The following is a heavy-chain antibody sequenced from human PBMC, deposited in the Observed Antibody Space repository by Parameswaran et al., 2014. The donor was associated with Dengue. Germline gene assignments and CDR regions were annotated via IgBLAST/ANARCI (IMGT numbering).Heavy chain of an antibody. V-gene: IGHV3-11*01. CDR1: GFTFSDYY. CDR2: ISSSGSTI. D-gene: IGHD3-3*01. Sequence: GGSLRLSCAASGFTFSDYYMSWIRQAPGKGLEWLSYISSSGSTIFYADSVKGRFTVSRGNTKNSLYLQMNSLRAEDTAVYYCARADGVAMDVWGQGTTVTVSS. J-gene: IGHJ6*02. CDR3: ARADGVAMDV.